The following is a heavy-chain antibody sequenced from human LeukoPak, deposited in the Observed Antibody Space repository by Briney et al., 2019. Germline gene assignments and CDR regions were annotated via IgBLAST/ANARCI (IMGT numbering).Heavy chain of an antibody. D-gene: IGHD3-10*01. CDR3: ARAYGSGSYLFDY. CDR1: GGSISSYY. Sequence: SETLSLTCTVSGGSISSYYWSWIRQPPGKGLEWIGYIYYSGSTNYNPSLKSRVTISVDTSKNQFSLKLSSVTVADTAVYYCARAYGSGSYLFDYWGQGTLVTVSS. CDR2: IYYSGST. V-gene: IGHV4-59*01. J-gene: IGHJ4*02.